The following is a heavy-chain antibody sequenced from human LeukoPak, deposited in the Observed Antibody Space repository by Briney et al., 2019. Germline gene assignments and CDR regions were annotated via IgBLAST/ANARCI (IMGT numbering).Heavy chain of an antibody. CDR2: ISGSGGST. D-gene: IGHD5-24*01. V-gene: IGHV3-23*01. J-gene: IGHJ4*02. CDR1: GFTFSSYA. Sequence: GGSLRLSCAASGFTFSSYAMSWVRQAPGKGLEWVSGISGSGGSTYYADSVKGRFTISRDNSKNTLYLQMNSLRAEDTAVYYCAKIGDGYNYGIDYWGQGTLVTVSS. CDR3: AKIGDGYNYGIDY.